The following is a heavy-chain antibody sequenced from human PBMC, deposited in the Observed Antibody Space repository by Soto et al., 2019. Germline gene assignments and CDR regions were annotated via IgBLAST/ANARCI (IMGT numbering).Heavy chain of an antibody. CDR3: TTEMRHTRGWYGAFDI. V-gene: IGHV3-15*01. Sequence: PGGSLRLSCAASGLTFGNAWMSWVRQAPGKGLEWVGRFKSKGDGGAADYPAPVKGRFTMSRDESKNTVYLQMNSLNTEDTAVYFCTTEMRHTRGWYGAFDIWGQGTTVTVSS. D-gene: IGHD6-19*01. CDR2: FKSKGDGGAA. CDR1: GLTFGNAW. J-gene: IGHJ3*02.